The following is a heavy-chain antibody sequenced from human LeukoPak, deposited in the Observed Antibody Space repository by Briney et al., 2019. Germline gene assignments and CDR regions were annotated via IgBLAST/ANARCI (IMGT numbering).Heavy chain of an antibody. D-gene: IGHD5-18*01. CDR1: GFTFSSYS. CDR2: ISSSSSYT. V-gene: IGHV3-21*01. Sequence: GGSLRLSCAASGFTFSSYSMNWVRQAPGKGLEWVSSISSSSSYTYYADSVKGRFTISRDNAKNSLYLQMNSLRAEDTAVYYCARDLGSYGSLPHYWGQGTLVTVSS. J-gene: IGHJ4*02. CDR3: ARDLGSYGSLPHY.